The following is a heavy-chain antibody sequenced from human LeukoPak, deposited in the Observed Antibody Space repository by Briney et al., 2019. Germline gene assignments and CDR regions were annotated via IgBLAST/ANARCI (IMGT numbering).Heavy chain of an antibody. CDR3: ARPRYYDSSGYYFDI. CDR1: GFTFSEYY. CDR2: ISSSKNFR. J-gene: IGHJ3*02. V-gene: IGHV3-11*03. D-gene: IGHD3-22*01. Sequence: PGGSLRLSCAASGFTFSEYYMSWIRQAPGKGLEWVSYISSSKNFRNYADSVKGRFTISRDNAKNSLYLQMNSLRAEDTAVYYCARPRYYDSSGYYFDIWGQGTMVTVSS.